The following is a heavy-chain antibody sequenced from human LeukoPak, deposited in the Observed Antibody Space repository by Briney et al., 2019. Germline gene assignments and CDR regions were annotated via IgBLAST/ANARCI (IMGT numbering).Heavy chain of an antibody. J-gene: IGHJ2*01. Sequence: ASVKVSCKASGYTFTGYYMHWVRQAPGQGLEWMGWINPNSGGTHYAQKFQGRVTMTRDTSISTAYMELSMLRSDDTVVYYCARRGASDYGDYDWYFDLWGRGTLVTVSS. CDR1: GYTFTGYY. CDR3: ARRGASDYGDYDWYFDL. CDR2: INPNSGGT. D-gene: IGHD4-17*01. V-gene: IGHV1-2*02.